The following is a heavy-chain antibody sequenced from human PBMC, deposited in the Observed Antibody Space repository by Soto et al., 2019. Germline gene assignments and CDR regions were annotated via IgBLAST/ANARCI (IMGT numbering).Heavy chain of an antibody. V-gene: IGHV4-4*09. CDR1: GGSISNDY. CDR3: ARAYYDRSGYAVDP. J-gene: IGHJ5*02. CDR2: IYKGGSI. D-gene: IGHD3-22*01. Sequence: ETLSLTCRVSGGSISNDYWTWIRQPPGKGLEWIGYIYKGGSINYNPSLKSRVTISVDTSNNQFSLKLSSVTAADTAVYYCARAYYDRSGYAVDPWGQGTLVTVSS.